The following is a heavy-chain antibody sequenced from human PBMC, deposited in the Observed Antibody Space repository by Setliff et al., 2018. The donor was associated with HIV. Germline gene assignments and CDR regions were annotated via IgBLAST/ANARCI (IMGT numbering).Heavy chain of an antibody. D-gene: IGHD3-3*01. J-gene: IGHJ5*02. V-gene: IGHV4-34*01. CDR3: AGWGRARRANYDFWSGSSWFDP. CDR2: INHSGST. CDR1: GGSFGGYY. Sequence: SETLSLTCAVYGGSFGGYYWSWIRQPPGKGLEWIGEINHSGSTNYNTSLWSRVTISLDASRNQFYLNLRSVTAADTAVYYCAGWGRARRANYDFWSGSSWFDPWGQGILVTVSS.